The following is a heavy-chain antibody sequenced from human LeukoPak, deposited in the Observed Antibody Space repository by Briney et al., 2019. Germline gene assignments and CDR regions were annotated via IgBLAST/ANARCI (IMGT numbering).Heavy chain of an antibody. CDR2: IYYSGST. CDR3: AREQPTDHYYDSSGSSDY. Sequence: SATLSLTCTVSGVSISSYYWSWIRQPPGKGLEWIGYIYYSGSTNYNPSLKSRVTISVDTSKNQFSLKLRSVTAADTAVYYCAREQPTDHYYDSSGSSDYWGQGTLVTVSS. D-gene: IGHD3-22*01. J-gene: IGHJ4*02. V-gene: IGHV4-59*08. CDR1: GVSISSYY.